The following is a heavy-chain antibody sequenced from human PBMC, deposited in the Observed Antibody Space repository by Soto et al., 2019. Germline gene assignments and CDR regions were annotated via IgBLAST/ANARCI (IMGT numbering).Heavy chain of an antibody. V-gene: IGHV3-48*03. J-gene: IGHJ4*02. CDR1: GFTFSSYE. D-gene: IGHD5-18*01. CDR2: ISSSGSTI. Sequence: PGGSLRLSCAASGFTFSSYEMNWVRQAPGKGLEWVSYISSSGSTIYYADSVKGRFTISRDNAKNSLYLQMNSLRAEDTAVYYCAREGSRRGYSYGLDYWGQGTLVTVSS. CDR3: AREGSRRGYSYGLDY.